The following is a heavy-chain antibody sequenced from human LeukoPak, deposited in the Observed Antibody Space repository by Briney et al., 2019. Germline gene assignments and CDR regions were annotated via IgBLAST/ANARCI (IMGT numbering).Heavy chain of an antibody. CDR1: GVSIRSGSYY. Sequence: SETLSLTCTVSGVSIRSGSYYWSWIRQPAGKGLEWIGRIYTSGTTNYNPSLKSRVTISVGTSKSQFSLKLNSVTAADTAVYYCAREVSGYDILTGWIDYWGQGALVSVSS. CDR2: IYTSGTT. V-gene: IGHV4-61*02. J-gene: IGHJ4*02. CDR3: AREVSGYDILTGWIDY. D-gene: IGHD3-9*01.